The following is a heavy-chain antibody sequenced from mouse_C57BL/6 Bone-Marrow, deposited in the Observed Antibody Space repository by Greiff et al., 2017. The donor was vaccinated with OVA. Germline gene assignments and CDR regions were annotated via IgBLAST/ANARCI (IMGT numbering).Heavy chain of an antibody. D-gene: IGHD3-3*01. CDR1: GFTFTDYY. CDR3: ASSSGWVFAY. V-gene: IGHV7-3*01. Sequence: EVMLVESGGGLVQPGGSLSLSCAASGFTFTDYYMSWVRQPPGQALEWLGFIRNKANGYTTEYSASVKGRFTISRDNSQSILYLQMNALRAEDSATYDCASSSGWVFAYWGQGTLVTVSA. J-gene: IGHJ3*01. CDR2: IRNKANGYTT.